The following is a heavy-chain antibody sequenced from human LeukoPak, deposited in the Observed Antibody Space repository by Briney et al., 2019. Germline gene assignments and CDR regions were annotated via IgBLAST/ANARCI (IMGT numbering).Heavy chain of an antibody. CDR3: ARDLSYYFDY. CDR2: ISSSSSYI. Sequence: GGSLRLSCAASGFTFSSYSMNWVRQAPGKGLEWVSSISSSSSYIYYADSVKGRFTISRDNSKNTLYLQMNSLRAEDTAVYYCARDLSYYFDYWGQGTLVTVSS. D-gene: IGHD1-26*01. V-gene: IGHV3-21*04. CDR1: GFTFSSYS. J-gene: IGHJ4*02.